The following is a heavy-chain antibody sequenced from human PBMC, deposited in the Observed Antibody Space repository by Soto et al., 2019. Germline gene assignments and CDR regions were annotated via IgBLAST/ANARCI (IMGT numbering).Heavy chain of an antibody. D-gene: IGHD2-15*01. Sequence: QVQLQESGPGLVKPSQTLSLTCTVSGDSISSGGYYWSWIRQHSGKGLEWIGYIYYSGSTYYNPYRRSRLAMSVDTSETQFSLKFSSVTAADTAVYYCERASQLIWGFAYWGQGTLVTVSS. V-gene: IGHV4-31*03. CDR1: GDSISSGGYY. CDR2: IYYSGST. CDR3: ERASQLIWGFAY. J-gene: IGHJ1*01.